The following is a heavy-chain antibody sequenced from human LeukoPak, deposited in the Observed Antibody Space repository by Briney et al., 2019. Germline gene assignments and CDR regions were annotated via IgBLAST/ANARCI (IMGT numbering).Heavy chain of an antibody. Sequence: GGSLRLSCAASGFTFSSYWMSWVRQAPGKGLEGVANIKQGGREKYYVDSVKGRFTISRDNAKNSLYLQMNSLRAEDTAVYYCARAWSRITIFGVVKYTRLDAFDIWGQGTMVTVSS. CDR2: IKQGGREK. J-gene: IGHJ3*02. V-gene: IGHV3-7*01. D-gene: IGHD3-3*01. CDR3: ARAWSRITIFGVVKYTRLDAFDI. CDR1: GFTFSSYW.